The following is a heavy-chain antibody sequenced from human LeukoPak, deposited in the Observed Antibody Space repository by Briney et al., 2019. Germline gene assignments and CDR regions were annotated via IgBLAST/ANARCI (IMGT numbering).Heavy chain of an antibody. J-gene: IGHJ5*02. V-gene: IGHV6-1*01. D-gene: IGHD6-19*01. CDR1: GDSVSSNSAA. CDR2: TYYRSKWYN. CDR3: AREAGGTYSSGWYFGWFDP. Sequence: SQTLSLTCAISGDSVSSNSAAWNWIRQAPSRGLEWLGRTYYRSKWYNDYAVSVKSRITINPDTSKNQFSLQLNSVTPEDTAVYYCAREAGGTYSSGWYFGWFDPWGQGTLVTVSS.